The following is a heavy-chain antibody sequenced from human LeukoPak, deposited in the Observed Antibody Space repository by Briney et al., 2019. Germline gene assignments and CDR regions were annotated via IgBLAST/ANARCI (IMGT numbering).Heavy chain of an antibody. Sequence: GGSLRLSCAASGFTFSSYSMNWVRQAPGKGLEWVSSISSSSSYIYYADSVKGRFTISRDNAKNSLYLQMNSLRAEDTAVYYCARVRYSSSWYGEESNDAFDIWGQGTMVTASS. CDR3: ARVRYSSSWYGEESNDAFDI. J-gene: IGHJ3*02. CDR1: GFTFSSYS. D-gene: IGHD6-13*01. CDR2: ISSSSSYI. V-gene: IGHV3-21*01.